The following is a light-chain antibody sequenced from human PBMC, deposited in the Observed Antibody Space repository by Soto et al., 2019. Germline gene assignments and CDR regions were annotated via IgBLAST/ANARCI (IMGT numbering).Light chain of an antibody. J-gene: IGKJ5*01. CDR1: QSLATE. CDR2: DAS. CDR3: QQYDDWPLT. V-gene: IGKV3-15*01. Sequence: EVVMTQSPGTLPVSPGERAILSCRAGQSLATELAGYRQKPGQGPRVLIHDASTRATGIPARFSGSGSGTEFTLTISSLQSEDFAVYYCQQYDDWPLTFGQGTRLEIK.